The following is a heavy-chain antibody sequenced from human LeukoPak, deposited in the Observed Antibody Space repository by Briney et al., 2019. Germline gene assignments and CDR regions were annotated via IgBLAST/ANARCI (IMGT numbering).Heavy chain of an antibody. CDR1: GYTFTSYA. CDR2: INAGNGNT. J-gene: IGHJ6*03. CDR3: ARATTVSRGYYYYYMDV. Sequence: GASVKVSCKASGYTFTSYAMHWVRQAPGQRLEWMGWINAGNGNTKYSQEFQGRVTITRDTSASTAYMELSSLRSEDMAVYYCARATTVSRGYYYYYMDVWGKGTTVTVSS. V-gene: IGHV1-3*03. D-gene: IGHD4-17*01.